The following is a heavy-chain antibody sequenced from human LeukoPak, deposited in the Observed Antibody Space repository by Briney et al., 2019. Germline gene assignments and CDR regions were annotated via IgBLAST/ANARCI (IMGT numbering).Heavy chain of an antibody. CDR2: IIPIFGTA. CDR3: ARDLGPSIAARPSPTLAFYYYMDV. V-gene: IGHV1-69*05. Sequence: ASVKVSCKASGGTFSSYAISWVRQAPGQGLEWMGGIIPIFGTANYAQKFQGRVTITTDESTSTAYMELSSLRSEDTAVYYCARDLGPSIAARPSPTLAFYYYMDVWGKGTTVTVSS. CDR1: GGTFSSYA. J-gene: IGHJ6*03. D-gene: IGHD6-6*01.